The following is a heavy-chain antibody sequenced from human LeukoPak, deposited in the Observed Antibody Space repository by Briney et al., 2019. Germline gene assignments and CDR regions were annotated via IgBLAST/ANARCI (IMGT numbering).Heavy chain of an antibody. D-gene: IGHD5-18*01. CDR3: AKGLATSYSYGLDY. J-gene: IGHJ4*02. CDR2: IRYDGSNK. CDR1: GFTFDDYA. V-gene: IGHV3-30*02. Sequence: GGSLRLSCAASGFTFDDYAMHWVRQAPGKGLEWVAFIRYDGSNKYYADSVKGRFTISRDNSKNMLYLQMNSLRAEDTAVYYCAKGLATSYSYGLDYWGQGTLVTVSS.